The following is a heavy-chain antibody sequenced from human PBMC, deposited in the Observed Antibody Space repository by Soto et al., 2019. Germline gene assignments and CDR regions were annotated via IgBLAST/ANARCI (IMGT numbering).Heavy chain of an antibody. D-gene: IGHD1-1*01. V-gene: IGHV4-31*03. Sequence: SETLSLTCTVSGVSISSGGYCWSWIRQHPGKGLEWIGYIYYSGSTYYNPSLKSRVTISVDTSKNQFSLKLSSVTAADTAVYYCARWPQLKPRFDYWGQGTLVTVSS. CDR3: ARWPQLKPRFDY. CDR1: GVSISSGGYC. J-gene: IGHJ4*02. CDR2: IYYSGST.